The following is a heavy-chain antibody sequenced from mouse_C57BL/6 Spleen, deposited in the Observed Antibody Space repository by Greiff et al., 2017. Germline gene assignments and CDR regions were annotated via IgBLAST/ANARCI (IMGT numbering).Heavy chain of an antibody. CDR1: GFTFSSYT. D-gene: IGHD2-4*01. CDR3: ARQSYDYYYAMDY. Sequence: EVKLMESGGGLVKPGGSLKLSCAASGFTFSSYTMSWVRQTPEKRLEWVATISGGGGNTYYPDSVKGRFTISRDNAKNTLYLQMSSLRSEDTALYYCARQSYDYYYAMDYWGQGTSVTVSS. CDR2: ISGGGGNT. J-gene: IGHJ4*01. V-gene: IGHV5-9*01.